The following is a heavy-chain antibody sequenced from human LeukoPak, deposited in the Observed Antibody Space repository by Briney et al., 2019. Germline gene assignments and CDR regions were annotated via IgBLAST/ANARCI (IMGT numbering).Heavy chain of an antibody. V-gene: IGHV4-39*01. J-gene: IGHJ3*02. CDR2: IYYSGST. CDR3: ARFNTGSGWSDAFDI. CDR1: GGSISSSSYY. Sequence: SETLSLTCTVSGGSISSSSYYWGWIRQPPGKGLEWIGSIYYSGSTYYNPSLKSRVTISVDTSKNQFSLKLSSVTAADMAVYYCARFNTGSGWSDAFDIWGQGTMVTVSS. D-gene: IGHD6-19*01.